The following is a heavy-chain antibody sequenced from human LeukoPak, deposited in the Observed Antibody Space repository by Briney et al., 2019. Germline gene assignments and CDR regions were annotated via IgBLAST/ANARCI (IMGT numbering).Heavy chain of an antibody. Sequence: GGSLRLSCAASGFTFGSYAMHWVRQAPGKGLEWVAVISYDGSNKYYADSVKGRFTISRDNSKNTLYLQMNSLRVEDTAVYYCARQIIVGAAKTFDYWGQGTLVTVSS. CDR1: GFTFGSYA. V-gene: IGHV3-30*04. D-gene: IGHD1-26*01. J-gene: IGHJ4*02. CDR3: ARQIIVGAAKTFDY. CDR2: ISYDGSNK.